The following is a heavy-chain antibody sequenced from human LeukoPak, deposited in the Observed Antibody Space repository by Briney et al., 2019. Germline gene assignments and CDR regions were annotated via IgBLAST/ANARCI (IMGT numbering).Heavy chain of an antibody. D-gene: IGHD3-22*01. V-gene: IGHV3-23*01. J-gene: IGHJ4*02. CDR1: GFTFSSYD. CDR2: MSDSGGST. CDR3: AKKASHYYDSTAPLDY. Sequence: GGSLRLSCAASGFTFSSYDMSWVRQAPGKGLEWVSGMSDSGGSTYYADSVRGRFTISRDNSKNTLYLQMNSLRAEDTAVYYCAKKASHYYDSTAPLDYWGQGTLVTVSS.